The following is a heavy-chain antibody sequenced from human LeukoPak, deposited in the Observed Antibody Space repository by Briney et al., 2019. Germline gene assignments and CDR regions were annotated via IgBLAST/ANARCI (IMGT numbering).Heavy chain of an antibody. D-gene: IGHD3-22*01. CDR3: ARGRVDKDYYDSSGYYHGGYFDY. CDR1: GGSFSGYY. J-gene: IGHJ4*02. CDR2: INHSGST. Sequence: SETLSLTCAVYGGSFSGYYWSWIRQPPGKGVEWIGEINHSGSTNYNPSLKSRVTISVDTSKNQFSLKLSSVTAADTAVYYCARGRVDKDYYDSSGYYHGGYFDYWGQGTLVTVSS. V-gene: IGHV4-34*01.